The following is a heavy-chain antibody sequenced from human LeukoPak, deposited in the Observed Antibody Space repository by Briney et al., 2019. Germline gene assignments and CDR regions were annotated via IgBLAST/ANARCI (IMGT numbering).Heavy chain of an antibody. CDR2: ICYDGSNT. J-gene: IGHJ4*02. CDR1: GFTFSSYC. Sequence: GGSLKLSCAASGFTFSSYCMHWVRQAPGQGLEWMAFICYDGSNTYYAESVKGRFTISRDTSMSTLYMQMSSLRAEDTAVYYFSKDDEFLAARRSPFDYWGQGNLVNGFS. V-gene: IGHV3-30*02. D-gene: IGHD6-6*01. CDR3: SKDDEFLAARRSPFDY.